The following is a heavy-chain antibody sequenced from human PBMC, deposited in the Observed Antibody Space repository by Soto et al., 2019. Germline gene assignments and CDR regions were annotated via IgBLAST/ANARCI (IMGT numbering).Heavy chain of an antibody. V-gene: IGHV3-23*01. J-gene: IGHJ6*02. D-gene: IGHD4-17*01. CDR3: AKCDGDYRYYYYGMDV. Sequence: EVQLLESGGGLVQPGGSLRLSCAASGFAFSIYAMSWVRQVPGKGLEWVASISGSGGSTYSADSVKGRFTISRDNSKITLYLQMNSLRAEDTAVYYCAKCDGDYRYYYYGMDVWGQGTTVTVSS. CDR1: GFAFSIYA. CDR2: ISGSGGST.